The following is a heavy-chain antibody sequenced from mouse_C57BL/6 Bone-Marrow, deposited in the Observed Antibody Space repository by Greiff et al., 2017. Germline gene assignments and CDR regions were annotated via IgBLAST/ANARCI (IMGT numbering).Heavy chain of an antibody. D-gene: IGHD2-1*01. J-gene: IGHJ4*01. CDR1: GYTFTNYW. CDR3: ARGNYVFYAMDY. Sequence: VQLQESGAELVRPGTSVKMSCKASGYTFTNYWIGWAKQRPGHGLEWIGDIYPGGGYTNYNEKFKGKATLTADKSSSTAYMQFSSLTSEDSAIYYCARGNYVFYAMDYGGQGTSVTVSS. CDR2: IYPGGGYT. V-gene: IGHV1-63*01.